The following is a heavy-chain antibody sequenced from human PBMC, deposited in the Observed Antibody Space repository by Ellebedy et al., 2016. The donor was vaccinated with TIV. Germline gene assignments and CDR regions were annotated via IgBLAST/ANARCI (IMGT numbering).Heavy chain of an antibody. CDR1: GFTFSSYW. D-gene: IGHD6-13*01. CDR3: AGSSGWSGEGGS. J-gene: IGHJ5*02. Sequence: GESLKISCAASGFTFSSYWMSWVRQAPGKGLEWVANIKQDGSEKYYVDSVKGRFTISRDNAKNTLYLHMSSLRDEDTAVYYCAGSSGWSGEGGSWGQGTLVIVSS. V-gene: IGHV3-7*03. CDR2: IKQDGSEK.